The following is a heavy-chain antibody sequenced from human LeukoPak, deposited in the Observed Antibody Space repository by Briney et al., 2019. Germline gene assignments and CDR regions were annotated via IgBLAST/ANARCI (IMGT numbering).Heavy chain of an antibody. Sequence: ASVKVSCKASGYTFANYYMHWVRQAPGQGLEWTGIINPSGGSTSYAQKFQGRVTMTRDTSTSTVYMELSSLRSEDTAVYYCARDGRPYSSGWYVDYWGQGTLVTVSS. V-gene: IGHV1-46*01. CDR1: GYTFANYY. D-gene: IGHD6-19*01. CDR3: ARDGRPYSSGWYVDY. J-gene: IGHJ4*02. CDR2: INPSGGST.